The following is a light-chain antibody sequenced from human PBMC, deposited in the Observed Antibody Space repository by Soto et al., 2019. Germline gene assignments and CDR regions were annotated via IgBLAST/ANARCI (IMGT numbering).Light chain of an antibody. J-gene: IGKJ1*01. CDR3: HKYGYSFRA. CDR1: QSVSSSY. V-gene: IGKV3-20*01. Sequence: EILLTQSPGTLSLSPGERATLSCRASQSVSSSYLSWYQLKPGQAPRLLIYGASSRATGIPDRFSGRGSGTDFTLTISRLEPEDFAVYYGHKYGYSFRAFGQGTKVEL. CDR2: GAS.